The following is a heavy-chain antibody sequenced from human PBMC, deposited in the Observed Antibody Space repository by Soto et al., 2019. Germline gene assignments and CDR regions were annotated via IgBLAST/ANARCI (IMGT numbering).Heavy chain of an antibody. J-gene: IGHJ4*02. CDR1: GYTLTELS. D-gene: IGHD3-10*01. CDR3: ATGLTYYYGSGSYFYFDY. CDR2: FDPEDGET. Sequence: ASVKVSWKVSGYTLTELSMHWVRQAPGKGLEWMGGFDPEDGETIYAQKFQGRVTMTEDTSTDTAYMELSSLRSEDTAVYYCATGLTYYYGSGSYFYFDYWGQGTLVTVSS. V-gene: IGHV1-24*01.